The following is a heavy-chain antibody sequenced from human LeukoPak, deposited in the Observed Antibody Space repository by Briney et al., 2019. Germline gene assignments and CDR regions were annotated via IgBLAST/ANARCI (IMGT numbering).Heavy chain of an antibody. J-gene: IGHJ4*02. CDR1: GFTFDDYA. V-gene: IGHV3-9*01. CDR2: ISWISGSI. D-gene: IGHD3-22*01. Sequence: PGGSLRLSCAASGFTFDDYAMHWVRQAPGKGLEWVSGISWISGSIGYADSVKGRFTISRDNAKKSLFLQMNSLRVEDTALYYCAKDLNHYDSSGSFDYWGQGTLVTVSS. CDR3: AKDLNHYDSSGSFDY.